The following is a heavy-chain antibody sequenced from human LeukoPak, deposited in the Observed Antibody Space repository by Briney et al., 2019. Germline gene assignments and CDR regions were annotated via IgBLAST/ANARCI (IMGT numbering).Heavy chain of an antibody. CDR1: GGSISSSSYY. J-gene: IGHJ4*02. CDR2: IYYSGST. Sequence: TLSLTCTVSGGSISSSSYYWGWIRQPPGKGLEWIGSIYYSGSTYYNPSLKSRVTISVDTSKNQFSLKLSSVTAADTAVYYCALIDSGTTAFDYWGQGTLVTVSS. V-gene: IGHV4-39*07. D-gene: IGHD1-1*01. CDR3: ALIDSGTTAFDY.